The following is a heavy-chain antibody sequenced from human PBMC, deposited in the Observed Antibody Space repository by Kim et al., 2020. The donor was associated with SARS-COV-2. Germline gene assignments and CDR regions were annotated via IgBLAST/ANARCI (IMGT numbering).Heavy chain of an antibody. V-gene: IGHV3-23*01. J-gene: IGHJ4*02. Sequence: GSTDCAGSVQGRLNISSDNSKNTLYLHMNRLRADDTAVYYCAIDIGAAHYWGQGTRVTVSS. CDR2: GST. D-gene: IGHD3-10*01. CDR3: AIDIGAAHY.